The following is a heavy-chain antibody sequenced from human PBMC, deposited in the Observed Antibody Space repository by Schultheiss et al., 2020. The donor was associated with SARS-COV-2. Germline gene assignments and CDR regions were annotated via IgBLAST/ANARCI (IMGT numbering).Heavy chain of an antibody. D-gene: IGHD3-22*01. CDR2: IKSKTDGGTT. CDR3: ARHRDHYDSSGYEFDP. V-gene: IGHV3-15*07. J-gene: IGHJ5*02. CDR1: GFTFSNAW. Sequence: GGSLRLSCAASGFTFSNAWMNWVRQAPGKGLEWVGRIKSKTDGGTTDYAAPVKGRFTISRDDSKNTLYLQMNSLKTEDTAVYYCARHRDHYDSSGYEFDPWGQGTLVTVSS.